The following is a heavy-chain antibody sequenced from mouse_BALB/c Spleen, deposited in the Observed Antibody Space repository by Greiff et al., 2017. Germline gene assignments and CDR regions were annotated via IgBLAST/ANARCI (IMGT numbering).Heavy chain of an antibody. CDR2: RRNTANDYTS. Sequence: EVQVVESGGGLVQPGGSLRLSCATSGFTFSDFYMEWVRQPPGKRLEWIAARRNTANDYTSEYSASVKGQFIVSRDTSQSILYLQMNALRAEDTAIYYGARDAGYYGPFAYWGQGTLVTVSA. V-gene: IGHV7-1*02. CDR1: GFTFSDFY. CDR3: ARDAGYYGPFAY. D-gene: IGHD2-1*01. J-gene: IGHJ3*01.